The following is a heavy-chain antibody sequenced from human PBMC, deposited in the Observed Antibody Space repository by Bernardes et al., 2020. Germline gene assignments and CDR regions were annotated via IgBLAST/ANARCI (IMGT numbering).Heavy chain of an antibody. Sequence: AGSLPLTCTVSGCTFSSISFYWGWLPQPPGLGLEWIGSFYYSGSTYYNPSLKRRVTITVDTSKNQFPLKLSSVTAADTAVYYWAKSGDYVPSDYWCQGTLVTVSS. J-gene: IGHJ4*02. CDR2: FYYSGST. CDR1: GCTFSSISFY. D-gene: IGHD4-17*01. CDR3: AKSGDYVPSDY. V-gene: IGHV4-39*01.